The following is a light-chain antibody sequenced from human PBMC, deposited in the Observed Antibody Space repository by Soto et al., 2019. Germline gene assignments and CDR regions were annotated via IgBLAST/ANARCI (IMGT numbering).Light chain of an antibody. CDR3: QQYGSSTEYT. V-gene: IGKV3-20*01. CDR1: QSVSSSY. CDR2: GAS. J-gene: IGKJ2*01. Sequence: EIVLTQSPGTLSLSPGERAILSCRASQSVSSSYLAWYQQKPGQAPRLLIYGASSRATGIPDRFSGSGSGTDFTLTISRLEPEDFAVYYCQQYGSSTEYTSGQGTKLEIK.